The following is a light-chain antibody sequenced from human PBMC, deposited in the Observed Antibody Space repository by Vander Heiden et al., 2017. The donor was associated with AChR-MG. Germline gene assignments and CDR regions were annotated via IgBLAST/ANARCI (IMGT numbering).Light chain of an antibody. Sequence: EIVMTQSPITLSVSPGERATLSCRASQTVSSNLAWYQQKPGQAPRLLIYGASTRATGIPARFSGSGSGTDFTLTISSLQSEDFAVYYCQQYNYWYTFGQGSSWRSN. CDR1: QTVSSN. CDR2: GAS. CDR3: QQYNYWYT. J-gene: IGKJ2*01. V-gene: IGKV3-15*01.